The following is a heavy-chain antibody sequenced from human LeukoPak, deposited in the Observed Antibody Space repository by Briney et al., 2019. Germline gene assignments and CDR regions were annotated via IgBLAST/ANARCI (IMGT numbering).Heavy chain of an antibody. CDR1: GFTFSNYW. D-gene: IGHD1-26*01. V-gene: IGHV3-7*01. CDR3: ARDKVVGATYFDY. Sequence: GGSLRLSCAASGFTFSNYWMSWVCQAPGKGPEWVANVHQDGSERNYVDSVKGRFTISRDNAKNALYLQMDNLRAEDTAIYYCARDKVVGATYFDYWGQGTLVTVSS. CDR2: VHQDGSER. J-gene: IGHJ4*02.